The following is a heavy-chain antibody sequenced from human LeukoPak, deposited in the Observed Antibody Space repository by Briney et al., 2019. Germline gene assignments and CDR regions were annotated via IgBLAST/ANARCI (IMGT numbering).Heavy chain of an antibody. Sequence: PSESLSLTCAVSGYSLSSGYDWDWIRQPPGKGLDWIGSIYHSGSTYYNPSLKSRITISVDTSKNQFSLKLSSVTAADTAVYYCARRHIVANAFDIWGQGTMVTVSS. D-gene: IGHD2-21*01. CDR3: ARRHIVANAFDI. CDR2: IYHSGST. CDR1: GYSLSSGYD. V-gene: IGHV4-38-2*01. J-gene: IGHJ3*02.